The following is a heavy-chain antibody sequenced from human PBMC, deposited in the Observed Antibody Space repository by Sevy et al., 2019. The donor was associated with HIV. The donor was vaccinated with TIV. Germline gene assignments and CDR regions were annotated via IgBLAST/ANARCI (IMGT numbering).Heavy chain of an antibody. J-gene: IGHJ6*02. CDR3: TRVSVLTHYGMVV. Sequence: SETLSLTCTVSGGSVSSDTYYWTWIRQPPGKGLEFIGYIYYNVRINYNPSLKCRVTISVDTSKNQFSLKVTSVTAADTAFYYCTRVSVLTHYGMVVWGQGTTVTGSS. CDR2: IYYNVRI. D-gene: IGHD3-16*01. V-gene: IGHV4-61*01. CDR1: GGSVSSDTYY.